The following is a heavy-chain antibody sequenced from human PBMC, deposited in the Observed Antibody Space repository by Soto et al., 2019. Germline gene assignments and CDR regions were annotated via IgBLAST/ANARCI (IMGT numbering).Heavy chain of an antibody. V-gene: IGHV3-23*01. CDR2: ISGSGGTT. J-gene: IGHJ6*02. CDR3: AKDRDTMVRGPSYYGMDV. Sequence: PGGSLRLSCAASGFTFSSYAMSWVRQAPGKGLEWVSVISGSGGTTYYADSVKGRFTISRDNSKNTLYLQMNSLRAEDTALYYCAKDRDTMVRGPSYYGMDVWGQGTMVTVSS. CDR1: GFTFSSYA. D-gene: IGHD3-10*01.